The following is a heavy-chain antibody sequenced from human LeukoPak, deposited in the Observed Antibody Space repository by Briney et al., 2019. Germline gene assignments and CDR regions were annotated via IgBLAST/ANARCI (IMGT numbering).Heavy chain of an antibody. CDR1: GGTFSSYT. D-gene: IGHD2-21*02. V-gene: IGHV1-69*13. J-gene: IGHJ4*02. CDR2: IIPIFGTP. CDR3: ARAYMTATRHFDS. Sequence: SVKVSCKTSGGTFSSYTISWVRQAPGQGLEWMGGIIPIFGTPHYAQKFQDRVTITADASTSTAYMELSSLRSEDTTVYYCARAYMTATRHFDSWGQGTLVTVSS.